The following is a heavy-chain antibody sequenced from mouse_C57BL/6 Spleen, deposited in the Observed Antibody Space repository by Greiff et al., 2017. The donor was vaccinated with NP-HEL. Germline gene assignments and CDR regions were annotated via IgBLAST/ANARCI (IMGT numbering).Heavy chain of an antibody. CDR3: TKPYYYGSSSYWYFDV. CDR1: GFTFSSYA. Sequence: EVMLVESGEGLVKPGGSLKLSCAASGFTFSSYAMSWVRQTPEKRLEWVAYISSGGDYIYYADTVKGRFTISRDNARNTLYLQMSSLKSEDTAMYYCTKPYYYGSSSYWYFDVWGTGTTVTVSS. J-gene: IGHJ1*03. CDR2: ISSGGDYI. D-gene: IGHD1-1*01. V-gene: IGHV5-9-1*02.